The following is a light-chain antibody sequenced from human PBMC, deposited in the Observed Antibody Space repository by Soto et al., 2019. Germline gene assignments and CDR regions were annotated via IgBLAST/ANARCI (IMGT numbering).Light chain of an antibody. V-gene: IGKV3-20*01. CDR1: QSLSSSF. CDR2: AAS. Sequence: EIVLTQSPGTLSLSPGERATLSCRASQSLSSSFLAWYQQKPGQAPRLLIYAASSRANGIPDRFSCSGSGTDFTLTISRLEPEDFAVYYCQQFGSSPPRLTFGGGTKVEIK. J-gene: IGKJ4*01. CDR3: QQFGSSPPRLT.